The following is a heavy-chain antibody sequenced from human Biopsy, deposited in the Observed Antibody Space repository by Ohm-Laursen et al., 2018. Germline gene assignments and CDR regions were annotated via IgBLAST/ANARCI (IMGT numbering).Heavy chain of an antibody. D-gene: IGHD6-13*01. Sequence: SLRLSCSASAVTLSGYSMNWFRQAPGKGLEWVSSISVSSSYIYYADTVMGRFTVSKENGKNSPYLHMNSLSAEDTAVYYYAAEVVRAGIEVHWLDPWGQGTLVTVSS. CDR1: AVTLSGYS. J-gene: IGHJ5*02. V-gene: IGHV3-21*01. CDR2: ISVSSSYI. CDR3: AAEVVRAGIEVHWLDP.